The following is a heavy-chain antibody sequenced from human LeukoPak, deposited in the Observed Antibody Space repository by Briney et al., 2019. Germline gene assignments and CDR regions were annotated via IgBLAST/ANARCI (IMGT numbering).Heavy chain of an antibody. J-gene: IGHJ6*03. V-gene: IGHV3-30*02. CDR1: GFSFSTYG. D-gene: IGHD3-16*01. Sequence: GGSLRLSCAASGFSFSTYGMHWVRQPPGKGLEWVAFIRFDGSIKYSTDSVKGRFTISRDNSKNTLYLQMDSLRPEDTAVYYCAKTPPAETRYDYYYYMEVWGDGTTVTVSS. CDR2: IRFDGSIK. CDR3: AKTPPAETRYDYYYYMEV.